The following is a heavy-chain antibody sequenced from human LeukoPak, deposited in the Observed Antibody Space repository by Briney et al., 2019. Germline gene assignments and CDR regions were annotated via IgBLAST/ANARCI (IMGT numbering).Heavy chain of an antibody. Sequence: GESLKISCKGSGYSFTSYWIGWVRQMPGKGLEWMGIIYPGDSDTRYSPSFQGQVTISADKSISTAYLQWSSLKASDTAMYYCVRQVGMVVVVTASDAFDIWGQGTMVTVSS. CDR3: VRQVGMVVVVTASDAFDI. CDR1: GYSFTSYW. CDR2: IYPGDSDT. D-gene: IGHD2-21*02. J-gene: IGHJ3*02. V-gene: IGHV5-51*01.